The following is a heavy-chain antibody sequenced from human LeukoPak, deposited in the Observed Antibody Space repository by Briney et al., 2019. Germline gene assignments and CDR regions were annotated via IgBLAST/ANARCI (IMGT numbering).Heavy chain of an antibody. CDR2: INTDGTDT. J-gene: IGHJ4*02. CDR1: GFTLSKYW. CDR3: ATKQWLAPPPDS. Sequence: PGGSLRLSCAPPGFTLSKYWMLWVRHAPGKGLESVSRINTDGTDTTYADSVKGRSTVSRDNADNTMFLQMNSVRDEDTAVYYCATKQWLAPPPDSWGQGTPVTVSS. V-gene: IGHV3-74*01. D-gene: IGHD6-19*01.